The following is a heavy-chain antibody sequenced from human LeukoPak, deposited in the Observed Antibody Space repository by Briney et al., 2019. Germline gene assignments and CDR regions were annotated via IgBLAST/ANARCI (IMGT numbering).Heavy chain of an antibody. J-gene: IGHJ4*02. CDR3: AKASSPNGWYYFDY. CDR1: GFTFISYA. V-gene: IGHV3-23*01. CDR2: ISGSGRST. D-gene: IGHD6-19*01. Sequence: GGSLRPSCAASGFTFISYAMSWVRQAPGKGLEWVSGISGSGRSTYHADSVKGRFTISRDNSENTLYLQMNSLRAEDTAVYYCAKASSPNGWYYFDYWGQGTLVTVSS.